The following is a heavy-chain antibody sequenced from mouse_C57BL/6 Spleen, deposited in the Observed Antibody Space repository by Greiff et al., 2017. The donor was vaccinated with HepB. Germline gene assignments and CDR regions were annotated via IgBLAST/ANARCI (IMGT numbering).Heavy chain of an antibody. CDR2: IHPNSGST. J-gene: IGHJ4*01. V-gene: IGHV1-64*01. CDR1: GYTFTSYW. Sequence: QVQLKESGAELVKPGASVKLSCKASGYTFTSYWMHWVKQRPGQGLEWIGMIHPNSGSTNYNEKFKSKATLTVDKSSSTAYMQLSSLTSEDSAVYYCAREGPSYAMDYWGQGTSVTVSS. CDR3: AREGPSYAMDY.